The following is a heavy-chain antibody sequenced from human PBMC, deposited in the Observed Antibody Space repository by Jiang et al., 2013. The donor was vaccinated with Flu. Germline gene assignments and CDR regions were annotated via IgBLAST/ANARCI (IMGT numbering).Heavy chain of an antibody. D-gene: IGHD2-8*01. CDR3: SRGRRMDYGMDV. CDR1: GFTFRDYH. Sequence: VQLLESGGDLVKPGRSLRLSCTASGFTFRDYHVSWFRQAPGKGLEWVGFVRSKPYGGTTEYAASVRGRFIISRDDSRSIAYLQMNTLKSEDTAVYYCSRGRRMDYGMDVWGQGPIGHRLL. V-gene: IGHV3-49*05. J-gene: IGHJ6*02. CDR2: VRSKPYGGTT.